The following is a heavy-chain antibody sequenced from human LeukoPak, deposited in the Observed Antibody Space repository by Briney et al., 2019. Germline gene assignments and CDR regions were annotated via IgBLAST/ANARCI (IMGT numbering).Heavy chain of an antibody. CDR2: IIPILGIA. Sequence: SVKVSCKASGGTFISYAISWVRQAPGQGLEWMGRIIPILGIANYAQKFQGRVTITADKSTSTAYMELSSLRSEDTAVYYCARSSIKVAGSVFDYWGQGTLVTVSS. D-gene: IGHD6-19*01. V-gene: IGHV1-69*04. CDR1: GGTFISYA. J-gene: IGHJ4*02. CDR3: ARSSIKVAGSVFDY.